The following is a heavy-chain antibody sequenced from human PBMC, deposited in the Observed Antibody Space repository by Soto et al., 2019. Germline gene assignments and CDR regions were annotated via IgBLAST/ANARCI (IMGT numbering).Heavy chain of an antibody. V-gene: IGHV4-31*03. CDR1: GGSINSGGYC. D-gene: IGHD5-18*01. CDR2: ISYGGST. Sequence: SETLCLTCTVSGGSINSGGYCWSWIRQHPGKGLDWIGCISYGGSTSYNPSLKSRVTISVDTSKNRFSLKLTSVTAADTAVYYCSRGILVWGQGALVTSP. CDR3: SRGILV. J-gene: IGHJ4*02.